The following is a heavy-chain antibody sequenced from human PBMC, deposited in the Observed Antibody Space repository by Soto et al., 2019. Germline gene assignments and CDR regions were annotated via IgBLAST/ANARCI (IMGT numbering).Heavy chain of an antibody. J-gene: IGHJ6*02. CDR2: NYYSGIT. CDR1: GGSILDSTYY. Sequence: PSETLSLTCTVSGGSILDSTYYWTWIRQHPGKGLEWIGYNYYSGITYYNPSLKSRVTISLDTSKNQFSLKLSSVTAADTAVYYCARGSSIAGLYYGMDVWGQGTTVTVSS. CDR3: ARGSSIAGLYYGMDV. D-gene: IGHD6-6*01. V-gene: IGHV4-31*03.